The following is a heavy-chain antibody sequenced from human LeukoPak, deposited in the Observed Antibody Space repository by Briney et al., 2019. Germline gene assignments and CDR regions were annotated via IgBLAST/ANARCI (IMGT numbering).Heavy chain of an antibody. D-gene: IGHD1-1*01. CDR2: ISSGGSTT. CDR3: TSGTDY. Sequence: GGSLRLSCGASGFTSSDYYMTWMRQAPGKGLEWVSYISSGGSTTKYADSVKGRFTISRDNAKNSLFLQMSSLRVEDTAVYYCTSGTDYWGQGTLVTVSS. CDR1: GFTSSDYY. V-gene: IGHV3-11*04. J-gene: IGHJ4*02.